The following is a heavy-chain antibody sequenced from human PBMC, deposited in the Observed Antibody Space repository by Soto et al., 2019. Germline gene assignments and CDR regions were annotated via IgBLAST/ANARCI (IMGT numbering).Heavy chain of an antibody. CDR2: ISGSGGST. D-gene: IGHD3-16*01. J-gene: IGHJ6*02. CDR3: AKCKDSYPNYHYYYGMGV. CDR1: GFTLSCYA. Sequence: GGSLRLSCAASGFTLSCYAMLWVRQAPGKGLEWVSAISGSGGSTYYADSVKGRFTISRDNSQNTLYLQMNSLRAEDTDEYSCAKCKDSYPNYHYYYGMGVWGQGTTVTVSS. V-gene: IGHV3-23*01.